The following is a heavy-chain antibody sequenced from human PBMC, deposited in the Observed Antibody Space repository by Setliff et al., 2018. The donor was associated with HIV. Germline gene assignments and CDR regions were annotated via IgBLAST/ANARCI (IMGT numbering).Heavy chain of an antibody. CDR3: ARFGNFWPYGMDV. V-gene: IGHV1-18*01. CDR1: GYTFTSYG. Sequence: ASVKVSCKAPGYTFTSYGISWVRQAPGQGLEWMGWISAYNGNTNYVQELQGRVTMTTDTSTSTAYMELRSLRSDDTAVYFCARFGNFWPYGMDVWGQGTTVTVSS. D-gene: IGHD3-3*01. CDR2: ISAYNGNT. J-gene: IGHJ6*02.